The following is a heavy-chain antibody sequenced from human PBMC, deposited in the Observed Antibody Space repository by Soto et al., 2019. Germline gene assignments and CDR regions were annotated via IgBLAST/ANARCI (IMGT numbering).Heavy chain of an antibody. CDR3: XXXXXXXXXXXXXGX. V-gene: IGHV2-5*02. CDR2: LYWDDDK. CDR1: GFSLSTSEVG. J-gene: IGHJ5*02. Sequence: QITLKESGPTLVKPTQTLTLTCTFSGFSLSTSEVGVGWIRQPPGKALEWLALLYWDDDKRYKPSLKSRLTTTKDTSKNQVVLTLTNMDPVDXAXXXXXXXXXXXXXXXXXGXXXQGPLVTVSS.